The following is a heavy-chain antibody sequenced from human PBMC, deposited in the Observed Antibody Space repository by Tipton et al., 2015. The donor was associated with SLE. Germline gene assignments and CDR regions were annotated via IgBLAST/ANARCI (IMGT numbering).Heavy chain of an antibody. V-gene: IGHV4-4*09. CDR2: IYTSGST. D-gene: IGHD7-27*01. CDR3: ARRTGDRDDY. Sequence: TLSLTCTVSGGSISSHYWGWIRQPAGKGLEWIGYIYTSGSTNYNPSLKSRVTISVDTSKNQFSLKLSSVTAADTAVYYCARRTGDRDDYWGQGTLVTVSS. CDR1: GGSISSHY. J-gene: IGHJ4*02.